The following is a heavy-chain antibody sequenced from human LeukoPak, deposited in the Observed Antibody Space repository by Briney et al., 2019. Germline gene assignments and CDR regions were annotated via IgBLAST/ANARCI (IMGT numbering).Heavy chain of an antibody. CDR3: ARGQWFGDY. D-gene: IGHD3-22*01. CDR1: GGSISSYY. J-gene: IGHJ4*02. Sequence: PSETLSLTCTVSGGSISSYYWSWIRQPPGKGLEWIGYISYSGSTNNNPSLKSRVTISVDTSKNQFSLKLSSVTAADTAVYYCARGQWFGDYWGQGTLVTVSS. V-gene: IGHV4-59*01. CDR2: ISYSGST.